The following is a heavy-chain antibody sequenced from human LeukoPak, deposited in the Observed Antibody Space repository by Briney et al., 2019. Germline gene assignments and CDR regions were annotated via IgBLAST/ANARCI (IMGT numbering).Heavy chain of an antibody. CDR1: GGSFSGYY. V-gene: IGHV4-34*01. CDR3: ARTSMVRKWLRSY. J-gene: IGHJ4*02. CDR2: INHSGST. Sequence: SETLSLTCAVYGGSFSGYYWSWIRQPPGKGLEWIGEINHSGSTNYNPSLKSRVTISVDTSKNQFSLKLSSVTAADTAVYYCARTSMVRKWLRSYWGQGTLVTVSS. D-gene: IGHD6-19*01.